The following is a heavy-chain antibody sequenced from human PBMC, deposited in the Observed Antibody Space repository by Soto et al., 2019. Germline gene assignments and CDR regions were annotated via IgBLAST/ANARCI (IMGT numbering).Heavy chain of an antibody. CDR1: GGSISSGGYS. CDR2: IYHSGST. D-gene: IGHD6-25*01. Sequence: PSETLSLTCAVSGGSISSGGYSWSWIRQPPGKGLEWIGYIYHSGSTYYNPSLKSRVTISVDTSKNQFSLKLSSVTAADTAVYYCARPHGGSSGWDNWFDPWGQGTLVTVSS. J-gene: IGHJ5*02. V-gene: IGHV4-30-2*02. CDR3: ARPHGGSSGWDNWFDP.